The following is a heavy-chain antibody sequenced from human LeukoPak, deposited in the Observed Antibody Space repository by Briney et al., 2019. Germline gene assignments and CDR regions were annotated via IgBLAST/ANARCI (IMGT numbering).Heavy chain of an antibody. CDR3: TRKGCSSASCLYYYYYMDV. D-gene: IGHD2-2*01. J-gene: IGHJ6*03. Sequence: GGSLRLSCAASGFTFSSHWMSWVRQAPGKGLEWVANIKQDGSEIYYVDSVKGRFTISRDNAKNSLYLQMNSLRVEDTAIYYCTRKGCSSASCLYYYYYMDVWGKGTTVTVSS. CDR1: GFTFSSHW. V-gene: IGHV3-7*01. CDR2: IKQDGSEI.